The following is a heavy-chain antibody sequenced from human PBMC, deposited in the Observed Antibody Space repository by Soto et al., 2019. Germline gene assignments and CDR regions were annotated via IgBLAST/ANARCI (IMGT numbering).Heavy chain of an antibody. V-gene: IGHV1-69*01. CDR2: IIPIFGTA. J-gene: IGHJ6*02. CDR1: GGTFSSYA. CDR3: ARYLDIVLVPAATHVWGMDL. D-gene: IGHD2-2*03. Sequence: QVQLVQSGAEVKKPGSSVKVSCKASGGTFSSYAISWVRQAPGQGLEWMGGIIPIFGTANYAQKFQGRVTNTADESTSTDYMELSSLRSEDTAVYYCARYLDIVLVPAATHVWGMDLWGQGTPVTVSS.